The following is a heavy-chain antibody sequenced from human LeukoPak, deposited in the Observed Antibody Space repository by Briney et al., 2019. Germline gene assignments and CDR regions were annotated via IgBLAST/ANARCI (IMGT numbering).Heavy chain of an antibody. CDR2: INPSGGTT. Sequence: GASVKVSCKASGYTFTNYYIHWVRQAPGQGLEWMGLINPSGGTTNCAQKFQGRVTMTTDTSTSTAYMELRSLRSDDTAVYYCARQRRGYAALPAFDPWGQGTLVTVSS. D-gene: IGHD2-15*01. V-gene: IGHV1-46*01. CDR1: GYTFTNYY. CDR3: ARQRRGYAALPAFDP. J-gene: IGHJ5*02.